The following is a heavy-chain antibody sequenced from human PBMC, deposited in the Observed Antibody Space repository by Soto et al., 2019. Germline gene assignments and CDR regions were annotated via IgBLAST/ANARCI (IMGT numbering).Heavy chain of an antibody. D-gene: IGHD4-17*01. CDR3: AKSSPGTVTTDYYYYYGMDV. J-gene: IGHJ6*02. CDR1: GFTFSSYG. Sequence: GGSLRLSCAASGFTFSSYGMHWVRQAPGKGLEWVAVISYDGSNKYYADSVKGRFTISRDNSKNTLYLQMNSLRAEDTAVYYCAKSSPGTVTTDYYYYYGMDVWGQGTTVTVSS. CDR2: ISYDGSNK. V-gene: IGHV3-30*18.